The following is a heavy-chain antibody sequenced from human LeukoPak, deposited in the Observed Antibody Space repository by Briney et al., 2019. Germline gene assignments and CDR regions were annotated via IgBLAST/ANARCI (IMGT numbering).Heavy chain of an antibody. CDR3: TTGVEGRDY. CDR2: IKSKTDGGTT. CDR1: GFTFGDYA. V-gene: IGHV3-15*01. J-gene: IGHJ4*02. Sequence: GGSLRLSCTASGFTFGDYAMSWVRQAPGKGLEWVGRIKSKTDGGTTDYAAPVKGRFTFSRDDSKNTQYLQMNSLKTEDTAVYCCTTGVEGRDYWGQGTLVTVSS.